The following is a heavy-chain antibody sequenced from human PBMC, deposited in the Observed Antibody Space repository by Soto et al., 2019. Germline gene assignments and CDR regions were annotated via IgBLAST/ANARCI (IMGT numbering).Heavy chain of an antibody. Sequence: QVQLVQSGAEVKKPGASVKVSCKASGYTFTSYALHWVRQAPGQRLEWMGWINAGNGNTKFSQNLKGRVTITRDTSASTAYVELSSLRSEDTAVYYCAAEYCSTFSCYGMDVWGQGTAVTVSS. D-gene: IGHD2-2*01. CDR3: AAEYCSTFSCYGMDV. J-gene: IGHJ6*02. CDR1: GYTFTSYA. CDR2: INAGNGNT. V-gene: IGHV1-3*01.